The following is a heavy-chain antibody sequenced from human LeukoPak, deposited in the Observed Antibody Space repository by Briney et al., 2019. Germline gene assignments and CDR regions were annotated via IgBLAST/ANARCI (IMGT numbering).Heavy chain of an antibody. CDR1: GGSFSGYY. Sequence: SETLSLTCAVYGGSFSGYYWSWIRQPPGKGLEWIGRIYSSGSTIYNPSLKSRVTMSVDTSTNQISLRLTSVTAADTAMYYCARKLASSTLKAGAFEIWGQGTMVTVSS. CDR2: IYSSGST. J-gene: IGHJ3*02. CDR3: ARKLASSTLKAGAFEI. V-gene: IGHV4-59*10. D-gene: IGHD2-2*01.